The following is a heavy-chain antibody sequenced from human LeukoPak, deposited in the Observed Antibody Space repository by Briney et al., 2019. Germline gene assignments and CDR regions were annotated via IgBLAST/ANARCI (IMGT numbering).Heavy chain of an antibody. Sequence: PGRSLRLSCAASGVTFSSYDMHWVRQAPGKGLEWEAIISYDGNNKYYADSVKGRFTISRDNSKNTLYLQMNTLRVEDTAVYYCAKRNGFWGQGTLVTVSS. CDR2: ISYDGNNK. CDR3: AKRNGF. CDR1: GVTFSSYD. J-gene: IGHJ4*02. V-gene: IGHV3-30*18. D-gene: IGHD1-1*01.